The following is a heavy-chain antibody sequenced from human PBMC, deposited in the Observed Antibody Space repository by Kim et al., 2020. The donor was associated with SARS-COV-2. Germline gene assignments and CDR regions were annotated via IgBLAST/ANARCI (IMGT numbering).Heavy chain of an antibody. J-gene: IGHJ3*02. Sequence: ADSVKGRFTNTRDNAKNTLYLQMNSLRAEDTALYYCARGILRTKGAFDIWGQGAMVTVSS. CDR3: ARGILRTKGAFDI. D-gene: IGHD1-26*01. V-gene: IGHV3-74*01.